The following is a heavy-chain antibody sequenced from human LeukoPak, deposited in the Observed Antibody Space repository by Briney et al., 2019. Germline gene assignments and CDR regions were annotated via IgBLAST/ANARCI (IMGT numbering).Heavy chain of an antibody. CDR1: GYTFTSYG. J-gene: IGHJ4*02. Sequence: ASVKVSCKASGYTFTSYGISWVRQAPGQGLEWMGWISAYNGNTNYAQKLQGRVTMTTDTSTSTAYMELRSLRSDDTAVYYCARDRLRPNQHYFDYWGQGTLVTVSS. CDR2: ISAYNGNT. V-gene: IGHV1-18*01. CDR3: ARDRLRPNQHYFDY. D-gene: IGHD1-14*01.